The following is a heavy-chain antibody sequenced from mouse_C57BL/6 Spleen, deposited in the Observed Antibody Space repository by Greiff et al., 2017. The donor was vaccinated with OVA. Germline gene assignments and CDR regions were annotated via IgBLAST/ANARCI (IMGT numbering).Heavy chain of an antibody. V-gene: IGHV8-12*01. CDR2: IYWDDDK. Sequence: QVTLKVSGPGILQSSQTLSLTCSFSGFSLSTSGMGVSWIRHPSGLGLEWLAHIYWDDDKRSTPSLKSRLTISKATSRNQVFLKITSVDTADTATSSRARRDEGYYGGDAMDYWGQGTSVTVSS. D-gene: IGHD2-3*01. CDR3: ARRDEGYYGGDAMDY. J-gene: IGHJ4*01. CDR1: GFSLSTSGMG.